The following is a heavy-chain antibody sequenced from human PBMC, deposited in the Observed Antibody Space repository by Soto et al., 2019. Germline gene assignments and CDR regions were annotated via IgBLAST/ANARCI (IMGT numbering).Heavy chain of an antibody. D-gene: IGHD4-17*01. Sequence: QVQLVQSGAEVKKPGASVKVSCKASGYTFTSYDINWVRQATGQGLEWMGWMNPNSGNTGYAQKFQGRVTMTRNTSTSISYMELSSLRSEATAVYYCARVHDYGDYGTFGYWGQGTLVTVSS. CDR1: GYTFTSYD. CDR2: MNPNSGNT. V-gene: IGHV1-8*01. CDR3: ARVHDYGDYGTFGY. J-gene: IGHJ4*02.